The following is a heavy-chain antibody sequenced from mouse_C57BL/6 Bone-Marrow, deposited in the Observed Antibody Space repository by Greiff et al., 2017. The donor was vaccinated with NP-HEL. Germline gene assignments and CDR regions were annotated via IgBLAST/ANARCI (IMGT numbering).Heavy chain of an antibody. CDR1: GFTFSNYW. V-gene: IGHV6-3*01. D-gene: IGHD2-5*01. CDR2: IRLKSDNYAT. Sequence: EVKLMESGGGLVQPGGSMKLSCVASGFTFSNYWMNWVRQSPEKGLEWVAQIRLKSDNYATHYAESVKGRFTISRDDSKSSVYLQMNNLRAEDTGIYYCTIYSKENWFAYWGQGTLVTVSA. J-gene: IGHJ3*01. CDR3: TIYSKENWFAY.